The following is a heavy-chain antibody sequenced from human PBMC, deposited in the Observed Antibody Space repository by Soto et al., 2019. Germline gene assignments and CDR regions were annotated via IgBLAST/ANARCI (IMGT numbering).Heavy chain of an antibody. V-gene: IGHV3-30-3*01. D-gene: IGHD5-18*01. Sequence: GGSLRLSCAASGFTFGSYAMHWVRQAPGKGLEWVAVISYDGSNKYYADSVKGRFTISRDNSKNTLYLQMNSLRAEDTAVYYCARGRALFTAKGYFPDGMDVWGQGTTVTVSS. J-gene: IGHJ6*02. CDR3: ARGRALFTAKGYFPDGMDV. CDR1: GFTFGSYA. CDR2: ISYDGSNK.